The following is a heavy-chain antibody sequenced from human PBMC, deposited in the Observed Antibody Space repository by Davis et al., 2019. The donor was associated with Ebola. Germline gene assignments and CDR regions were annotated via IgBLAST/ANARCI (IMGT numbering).Heavy chain of an antibody. Sequence: ASVKVSCKASGYTFTGYYMHWVRQAPGQGLEWMGRINPNSGGTNYAQKFQGRVTMTRDTSISTAYMELSSLRSDDTAMYYCARGRWDDYYGMDIWGQGTTVTVSS. CDR3: ARGRWDDYYGMDI. V-gene: IGHV1-2*06. CDR1: GYTFTGYY. CDR2: INPNSGGT. J-gene: IGHJ6*02. D-gene: IGHD1-26*01.